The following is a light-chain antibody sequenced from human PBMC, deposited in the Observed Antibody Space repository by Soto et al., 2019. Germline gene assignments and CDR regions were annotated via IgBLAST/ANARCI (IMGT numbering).Light chain of an antibody. CDR2: AAS. CDR1: QSISSR. Sequence: IKLTQSHYTLCASVGERVTITCLASQSISSRLAWYQQKPGKAPKLLIFAASNLHSGVPSRFSGSGSGTDFTLTINNLQAEDFATYYCLQEYNYPRTFGQGTMVAIK. CDR3: LQEYNYPRT. J-gene: IGKJ1*01. V-gene: IGKV1-6*01.